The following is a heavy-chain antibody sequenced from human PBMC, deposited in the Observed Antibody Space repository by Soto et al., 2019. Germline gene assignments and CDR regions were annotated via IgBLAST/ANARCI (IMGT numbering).Heavy chain of an antibody. CDR1: GFTFSSYG. CDR3: ARDFGLPGWPPQGGFDY. J-gene: IGHJ4*02. V-gene: IGHV3-33*01. CDR2: IWYDGSNK. Sequence: GGSLRLSCAASGFTFSSYGMHWVRQAPGKGLEWVAVIWYDGSNKYYADSVKGRFTISRDNSKNTLYLQMNSLRAEDTAVYYCARDFGLPGWPPQGGFDYWGQGTLVTVS. D-gene: IGHD3-10*01.